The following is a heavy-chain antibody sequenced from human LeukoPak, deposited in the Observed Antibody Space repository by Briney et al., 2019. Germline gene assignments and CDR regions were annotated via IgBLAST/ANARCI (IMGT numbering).Heavy chain of an antibody. J-gene: IGHJ6*03. CDR1: GSSISSYY. CDR2: IYSTGST. D-gene: IGHD3-22*01. V-gene: IGHV4-4*07. CDR3: AVDNDSTGYYFSMDV. Sequence: SETLSLTCSVSGSSISSYYWSWVRQPAGKGLEWIGRIYSTGSTNYSPSLKSRVTVSVDTSKNHFSLKLSSVTAADTAVYYCAVDNDSTGYYFSMDVWGKGTTVTVSS.